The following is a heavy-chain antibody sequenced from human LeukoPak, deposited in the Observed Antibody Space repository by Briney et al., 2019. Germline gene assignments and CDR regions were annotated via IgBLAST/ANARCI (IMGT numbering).Heavy chain of an antibody. CDR2: IIPIFGTA. CDR1: GGTFSSYA. D-gene: IGHD1-1*01. V-gene: IGHV1-69*05. Sequence: ASVKVSCKASGGTFSSYAISWVRQAPGQGLEWMGGIIPIFGTASYAQKFQGRVTITTDESTSTAYMELSSLRSEDTAVYYCARMGTWGTTGTTPLDYYYMDVWGKGTTVTVSS. J-gene: IGHJ6*03. CDR3: ARMGTWGTTGTTPLDYYYMDV.